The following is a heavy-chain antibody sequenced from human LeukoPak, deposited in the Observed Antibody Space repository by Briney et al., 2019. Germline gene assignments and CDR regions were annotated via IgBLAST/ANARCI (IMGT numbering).Heavy chain of an antibody. D-gene: IGHD3-10*01. CDR2: ISYDGSNK. CDR1: GFTFSSYA. J-gene: IGHJ4*02. CDR3: ARGADRFGEPLQNY. Sequence: GGSLRLSCAASGFTFSSYAMHWVRQAPGKGLEWVAVISYDGSNKYYADSVKGRFTISRDNSKNTLYLQMNSLRAEDTAVYYCARGADRFGEPLQNYWGQGTLVTVSS. V-gene: IGHV3-30*04.